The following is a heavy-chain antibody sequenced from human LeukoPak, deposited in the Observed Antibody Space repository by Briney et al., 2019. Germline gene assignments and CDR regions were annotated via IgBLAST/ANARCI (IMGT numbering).Heavy chain of an antibody. CDR2: ISAYNGNT. V-gene: IGHV1-18*01. Sequence: ASVKVSCKASGYTFTSYGISWVRQAPGQGLEWMGWISAYNGNTNYAQKLQGRVTMTTDTSTSTAYMELRSLRSEDTAVYYCARDSTPWGYGGNHPGYFDLWGRGTLVTVSS. J-gene: IGHJ2*01. D-gene: IGHD4-23*01. CDR1: GYTFTSYG. CDR3: ARDSTPWGYGGNHPGYFDL.